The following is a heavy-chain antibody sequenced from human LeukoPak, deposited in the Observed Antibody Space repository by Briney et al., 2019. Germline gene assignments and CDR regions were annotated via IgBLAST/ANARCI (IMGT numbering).Heavy chain of an antibody. D-gene: IGHD2-2*01. Sequence: GGALRLSCAASGFTFSPYTMQWVRQAPGKGVEWLSSISSSSSTMYYADSVRGRFTISRDNAKNSLYLQMNSLRAEDTAVYYCANLPLNIVVVPAAQAWGQGTLVTVSS. CDR3: ANLPLNIVVVPAAQA. J-gene: IGHJ5*02. V-gene: IGHV3-48*01. CDR2: ISSSSSTM. CDR1: GFTFSPYT.